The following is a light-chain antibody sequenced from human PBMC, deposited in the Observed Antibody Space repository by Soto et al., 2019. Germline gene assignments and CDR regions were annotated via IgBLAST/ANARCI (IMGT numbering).Light chain of an antibody. CDR3: QQYGSSST. J-gene: IGKJ5*01. V-gene: IGKV3-20*01. CDR1: QSVSSSY. Sequence: VLTQSPGTLSFSPGERATLSCRASQSVSSSYLAWYQQKPGQAPRLLIYGASSRATGIPDRFSGSGSGTDFTLTISRLEPEDFAVYYCQQYGSSSTFGQGTRLEI. CDR2: GAS.